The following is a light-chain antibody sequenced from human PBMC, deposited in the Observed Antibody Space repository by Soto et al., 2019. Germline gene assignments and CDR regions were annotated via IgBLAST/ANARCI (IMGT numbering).Light chain of an antibody. V-gene: IGKV3-15*01. Sequence: EIVLTQSPGTLSLSPGERSTLSFMSSQSVTIRYLAWYQQKPGQAPRLLIYGTSTRATGVPARFSGSGSGTDFTLTISSLQAADFAVYHCQHYNNWPITFGQGTRLEIK. CDR2: GTS. CDR1: QSVTIRY. CDR3: QHYNNWPIT. J-gene: IGKJ5*01.